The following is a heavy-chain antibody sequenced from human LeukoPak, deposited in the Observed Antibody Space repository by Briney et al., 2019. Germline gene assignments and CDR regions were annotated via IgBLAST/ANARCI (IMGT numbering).Heavy chain of an antibody. V-gene: IGHV3-21*01. CDR3: ARVRYSSSWFFDY. CDR2: ISSSSGYI. J-gene: IGHJ4*02. D-gene: IGHD6-13*01. CDR1: GFTFSSYS. Sequence: GGSLRLSCAASGFTFSSYSMNWVRQAPGRGLEWVSSISSSSGYIYYADSVKGRFTISRDNAKNSLYLQMNSLRAEDTAVYYCARVRYSSSWFFDYWGQGTLVTVSS.